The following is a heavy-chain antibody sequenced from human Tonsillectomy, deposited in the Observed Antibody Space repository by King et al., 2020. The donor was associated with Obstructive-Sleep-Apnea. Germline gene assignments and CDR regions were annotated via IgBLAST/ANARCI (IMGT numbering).Heavy chain of an antibody. CDR3: ARDNYYYDSSGYYYVIYYYGLDV. J-gene: IGHJ6*02. D-gene: IGHD3-22*01. CDR2: ISYDRSNK. Sequence: VQLVESGGSVVQPGRSLRLSCAASGFTFRNYAIHWVRQAPGKGLEWVAVISYDRSNKYYADSVKGRFTISRDNSKNTLYLQMNSLRAEDTAVYYCARDNYYYDSSGYYYVIYYYGLDVWGQGTTVTVSS. CDR1: GFTFRNYA. V-gene: IGHV3-30*04.